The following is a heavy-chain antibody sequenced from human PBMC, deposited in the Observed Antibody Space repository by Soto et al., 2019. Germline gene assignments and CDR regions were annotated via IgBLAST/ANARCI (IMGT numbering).Heavy chain of an antibody. J-gene: IGHJ4*02. D-gene: IGHD1-1*01. CDR3: EKAGTHSYFDY. Sequence: PGGSLRLSCAASGFTFSIYAMNWVRQAPGKGLEWVSALSTSGGSTYYADSVKGRFTISRDNSKNTLYLQMNSLRAEDTAMYYCEKAGTHSYFDYWGQGTLVTVSS. CDR2: LSTSGGST. V-gene: IGHV3-23*01. CDR1: GFTFSIYA.